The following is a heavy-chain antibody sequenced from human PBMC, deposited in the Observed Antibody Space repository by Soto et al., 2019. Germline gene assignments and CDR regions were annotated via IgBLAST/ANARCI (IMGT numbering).Heavy chain of an antibody. CDR2: IYYSGST. CDR1: GGSISSYY. V-gene: IGHV4-59*08. CDR3: ARSTVVVVAATRSYYYMDV. J-gene: IGHJ6*03. Sequence: SETLSLTCTVSGGSISSYYWSWIRQPPGKGLEWIGYIYYSGSTNYNPSLKSRVTISVDTSKNQFSLKLSSVTAADTAVYYCARSTVVVVAATRSYYYMDVWGKGTTVTVSS. D-gene: IGHD2-15*01.